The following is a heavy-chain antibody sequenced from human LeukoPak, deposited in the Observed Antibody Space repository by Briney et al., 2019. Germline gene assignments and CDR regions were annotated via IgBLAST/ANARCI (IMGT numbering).Heavy chain of an antibody. Sequence: GGSLRLSCSASGFIFTDYYMSWIRQAPGKGLEWVSYISPSGTVIYNGDSVKGRFTVSRDNAKNSLYLHMNSLRDEDTAVYYCARENWFKFDYWGQGSLVTVSS. J-gene: IGHJ4*02. V-gene: IGHV3-11*04. D-gene: IGHD3-10*01. CDR2: ISPSGTVI. CDR1: GFIFTDYY. CDR3: ARENWFKFDY.